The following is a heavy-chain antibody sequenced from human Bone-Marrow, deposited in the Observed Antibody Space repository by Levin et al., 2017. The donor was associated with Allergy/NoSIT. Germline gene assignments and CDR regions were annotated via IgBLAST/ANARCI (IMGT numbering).Heavy chain of an antibody. V-gene: IGHV3-23*01. CDR2: VSENGATT. Sequence: GGSLRLSCAASGFTFSNYAMNWVRQALGKGLEWVSFVSENGATTNYADSVKGRFTISRDNSKNTLYLQMNSLRVEDTALYYCVKGGWCDCWGQGTLVTVSS. D-gene: IGHD2-8*01. J-gene: IGHJ4*02. CDR3: VKGGWCDC. CDR1: GFTFSNYA.